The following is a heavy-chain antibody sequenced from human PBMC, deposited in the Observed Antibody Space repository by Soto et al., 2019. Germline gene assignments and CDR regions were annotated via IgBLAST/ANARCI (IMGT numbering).Heavy chain of an antibody. D-gene: IGHD3-22*01. CDR2: ISGSGGST. Sequence: GGSLRLSCAASGFSFSSFAVSSVRQAPGQGLEWVSVISGSGGSTYYADSVKGRFTISRDNSKSTLYLQVSSLRAGDTAIFYCAKHQAGTMTHFDHWGQGTLVTVSS. CDR1: GFSFSSFA. CDR3: AKHQAGTMTHFDH. V-gene: IGHV3-23*01. J-gene: IGHJ4*02.